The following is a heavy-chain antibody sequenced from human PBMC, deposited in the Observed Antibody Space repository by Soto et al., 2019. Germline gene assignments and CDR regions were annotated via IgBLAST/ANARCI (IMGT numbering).Heavy chain of an antibody. CDR1: GFTFSSYA. J-gene: IGHJ4*02. V-gene: IGHV3-23*01. CDR2: ISGSGGST. Sequence: GGSLRLSCAASGFTFSSYAMSWVRQAPGKGLEWVSAISGSGGSTYYADSVKGRFTISRDNSKNTLYLQMNSLRAEDTAVYYCAKESRHWNYVLLWGDFDYWGQGTLVTVSS. CDR3: AKESRHWNYVLLWGDFDY. D-gene: IGHD1-7*01.